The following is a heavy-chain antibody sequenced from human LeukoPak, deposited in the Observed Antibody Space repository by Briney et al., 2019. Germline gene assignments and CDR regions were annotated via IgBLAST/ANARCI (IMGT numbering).Heavy chain of an antibody. Sequence: GASVKVSCKTSGYTFSNYYLHWVRQAPGQGPEWMGIIKPSDGSTQYLQKFQGRVTMTRDMSASTVYMELSSLTSEDTAMYYCAREPPESYRFDYWGQGAPVTVSS. CDR3: AREPPESYRFDY. CDR1: GYTFSNYY. J-gene: IGHJ4*02. CDR2: IKPSDGST. D-gene: IGHD2-2*01. V-gene: IGHV1-46*01.